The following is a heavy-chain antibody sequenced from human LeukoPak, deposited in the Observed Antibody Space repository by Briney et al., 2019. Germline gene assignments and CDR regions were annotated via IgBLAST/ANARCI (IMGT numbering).Heavy chain of an antibody. CDR3: ARPSPYYYDSSGYYSGYAFDI. CDR2: IYYSGST. J-gene: IGHJ3*02. V-gene: IGHV4-59*08. CDR1: GGFISSYY. Sequence: SETLSLTCTVSGGFISSYYWSWIRQPPGKGLEWIGYIYYSGSTNYNPSLKSRATISVDTSKNQFSLKLSSVTAADTAVYYCARPSPYYYDSSGYYSGYAFDIWGQGTMVTVPS. D-gene: IGHD3-22*01.